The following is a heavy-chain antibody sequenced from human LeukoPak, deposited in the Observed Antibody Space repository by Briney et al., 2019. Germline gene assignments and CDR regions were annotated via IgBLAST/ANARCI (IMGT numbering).Heavy chain of an antibody. CDR3: ARSYGMDV. CDR2: ITSSSSGI. CDR1: GFTFSSYN. V-gene: IGHV3-48*01. Sequence: PGGSLRLSCAASGFTFSSYNMNWVRQAPGKGLEWVSYITSSSSGIYYADSVKGRFTISRDNAKNSLYLQMNSLRAEDTAVYYCARSYGMDVWGQGTTVTVSS. J-gene: IGHJ6*02.